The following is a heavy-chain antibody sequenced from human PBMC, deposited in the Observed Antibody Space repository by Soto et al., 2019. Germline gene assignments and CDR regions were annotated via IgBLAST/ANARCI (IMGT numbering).Heavy chain of an antibody. Sequence: EVQLLESGGGLVQPGESLRLSCAASGFTFSYYWMHWVRQAPGMGLVWVSRIHSDGSSTTYADSVKGRFTISRDYARNTLYMRMNSLRAEDTAVYYCARGDCWAFDRWGQGKVVTVSS. CDR3: ARGDCWAFDR. V-gene: IGHV3-74*01. CDR1: GFTFSYYW. J-gene: IGHJ3*01. D-gene: IGHD2-21*02. CDR2: IHSDGSST.